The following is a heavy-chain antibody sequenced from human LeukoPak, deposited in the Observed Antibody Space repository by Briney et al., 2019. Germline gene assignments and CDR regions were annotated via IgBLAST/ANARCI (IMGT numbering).Heavy chain of an antibody. CDR3: ARVYSSSSGGFDY. CDR2: IYDSGSP. Sequence: SETLSLTCAVSGYSISSGYYWGWIRQPPGKGLEWIGSIYDSGSPYYNPPLKSRVTISVDTSKNQFSLKLSSVTAADTAVYYCARVYSSSSGGFDYWGQGTLVTVSS. CDR1: GYSISSGYY. J-gene: IGHJ4*02. D-gene: IGHD6-6*01. V-gene: IGHV4-38-2*01.